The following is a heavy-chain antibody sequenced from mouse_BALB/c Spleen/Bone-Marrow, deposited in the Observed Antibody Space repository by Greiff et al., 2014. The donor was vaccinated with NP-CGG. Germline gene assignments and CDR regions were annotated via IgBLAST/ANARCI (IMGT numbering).Heavy chain of an antibody. V-gene: IGHV1-82*01. D-gene: IGHD2-1*01. CDR1: GYAFSSSW. Sequence: VKLMESGPELVKPGASVKISCKASGYAFSSSWMNWVKQRPGQGLEWIGRIYPGDGDTNYNGKFKGKATLTADKFSSTAYMQLSSLTSVDSAVYFCARGGNYRFDYWGQGTTLTVSS. J-gene: IGHJ2*01. CDR3: ARGGNYRFDY. CDR2: IYPGDGDT.